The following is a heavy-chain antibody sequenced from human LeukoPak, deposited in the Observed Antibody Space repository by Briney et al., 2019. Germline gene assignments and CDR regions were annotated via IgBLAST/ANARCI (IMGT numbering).Heavy chain of an antibody. Sequence: SETLSLTCTVSGGSISSSSYYWGWIRQPPGKGLEWIGSINYTGSTYYNPSLKSRVTISVDTSKNQFSLKLTSVTAADTAVYYCARHGHHGDHDYWGQGTLVTVSS. CDR1: GGSISSSSYY. CDR2: INYTGST. D-gene: IGHD2-21*02. CDR3: ARHGHHGDHDY. V-gene: IGHV4-39*01. J-gene: IGHJ4*02.